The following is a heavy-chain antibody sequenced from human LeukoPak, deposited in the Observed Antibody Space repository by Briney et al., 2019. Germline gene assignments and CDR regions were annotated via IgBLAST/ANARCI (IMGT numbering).Heavy chain of an antibody. V-gene: IGHV4-34*01. CDR2: INHSGST. J-gene: IGHJ4*02. D-gene: IGHD3-3*01. Sequence: SETLSLTCAVYGGSFSGYYWSWIRQPPGKGLEWIGEINHSGSTNYNPSLKSRVTISVDTSKNQFSLKLSSVTAADTAVYYCASDYDFWSGLFIHSNPYFDYWGQGTLVTVSS. CDR3: ASDYDFWSGLFIHSNPYFDY. CDR1: GGSFSGYY.